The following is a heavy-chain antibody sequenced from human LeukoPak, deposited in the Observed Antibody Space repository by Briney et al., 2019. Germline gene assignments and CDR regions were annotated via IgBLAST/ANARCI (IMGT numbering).Heavy chain of an antibody. J-gene: IGHJ6*03. CDR3: ARARVSSSTWYSTYYYYFYMDV. V-gene: IGHV4-59*01. Sequence: SETLSLTCSVSDDSITIYYWTWIRQPPGKGLEWIGYIDHTGITNYNPSLNSRVTISRDTSKSHFSLELSSVTAADTAVYFCARARVSSSTWYSTYYYYFYMDVWGKGTTVTVSS. CDR1: DDSITIYY. D-gene: IGHD6-13*01. CDR2: IDHTGIT.